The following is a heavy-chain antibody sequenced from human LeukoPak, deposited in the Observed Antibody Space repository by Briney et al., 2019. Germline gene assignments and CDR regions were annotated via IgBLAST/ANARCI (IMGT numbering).Heavy chain of an antibody. CDR3: AREGPMTTVTTNSPRGAFDI. V-gene: IGHV1-18*01. CDR1: GYTFTSYG. Sequence: ASVKVSCKASGYTFTSYGISWVRQAPGQGLEWMGWISAYNGNTNYAQKLQGRVTMTTDTSTCTAYMELRSLRSDDTAVYYCAREGPMTTVTTNSPRGAFDIWGQGTMVTVSS. J-gene: IGHJ3*02. D-gene: IGHD4-17*01. CDR2: ISAYNGNT.